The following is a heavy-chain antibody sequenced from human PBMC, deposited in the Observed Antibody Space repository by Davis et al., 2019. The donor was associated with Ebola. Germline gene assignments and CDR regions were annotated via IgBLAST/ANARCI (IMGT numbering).Heavy chain of an antibody. CDR1: GYNFIDKS. J-gene: IGHJ4*02. CDR3: ARVYRQLVHALGY. Sequence: ASVKVSCKASGYNFIDKSIHWVRQAPGQGLEWMAWITPHSGDTHCAQEFQGRVTLTRGTSISTAYMELSRLTAADTAVYYCARVYRQLVHALGYWGQGTLVTVSS. V-gene: IGHV1-2*02. CDR2: ITPHSGDT. D-gene: IGHD6-6*01.